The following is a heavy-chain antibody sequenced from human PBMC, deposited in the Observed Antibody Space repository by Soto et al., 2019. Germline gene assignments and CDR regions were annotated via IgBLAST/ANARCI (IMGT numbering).Heavy chain of an antibody. CDR2: ISAYNGNT. Sequence: ASVKVSCKASGYTFTSYGISWVRQAPGQGLEWMGGISAYNGNTNYAQKLQGRVTMTADESTSTAYMELSSLRSEDTAVYYCAREGIQSDYWGQGTLVTVSS. D-gene: IGHD6-13*01. CDR3: AREGIQSDY. V-gene: IGHV1-18*01. J-gene: IGHJ4*02. CDR1: GYTFTSYG.